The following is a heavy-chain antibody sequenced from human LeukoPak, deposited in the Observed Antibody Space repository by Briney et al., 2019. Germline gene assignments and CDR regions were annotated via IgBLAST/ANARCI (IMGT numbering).Heavy chain of an antibody. Sequence: PGGSLRLFCAASGFTFSSYSMNWVRQAPGKGLEWVSSISTSGTYIYYADSVKGRFTVSRDNAKNSLYLQMNSLRAEDTAVYYCARGYYEAFDIWGQGTMVTVSS. J-gene: IGHJ3*02. D-gene: IGHD3-22*01. CDR3: ARGYYEAFDI. V-gene: IGHV3-21*01. CDR2: ISTSGTYI. CDR1: GFTFSSYS.